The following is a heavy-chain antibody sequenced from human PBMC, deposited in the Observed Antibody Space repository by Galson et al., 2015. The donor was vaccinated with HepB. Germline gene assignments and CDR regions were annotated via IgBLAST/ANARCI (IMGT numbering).Heavy chain of an antibody. V-gene: IGHV5-51*01. CDR2: IYPGDSGT. Sequence: QSGAEVTKPGESLKISCKGSGYTFTSYWIGWVRQMPGKGLEWMGIIYPGDSGTRYSPSFQGQVTISADKSISTAYLQWSSLKASDTAIYYCARPRYCSSTSCPPHFDYWGQGTLVTVSS. D-gene: IGHD2-2*01. CDR3: ARPRYCSSTSCPPHFDY. J-gene: IGHJ4*02. CDR1: GYTFTSYW.